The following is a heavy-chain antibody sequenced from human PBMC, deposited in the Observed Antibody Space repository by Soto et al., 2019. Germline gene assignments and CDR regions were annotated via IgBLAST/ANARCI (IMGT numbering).Heavy chain of an antibody. D-gene: IGHD1-26*01. Sequence: ASVKVSCKASGYTFTAYYMHWVRQAPGQGLDWMGWINPNSGGTNYAQKFQGWVTMTRDTSISTAYMELSRLRSDDTAVYYCARFSSISGSTYYYYGMDVWGQGTTVTVSS. CDR2: INPNSGGT. J-gene: IGHJ6*02. CDR1: GYTFTAYY. V-gene: IGHV1-2*04. CDR3: ARFSSISGSTYYYYGMDV.